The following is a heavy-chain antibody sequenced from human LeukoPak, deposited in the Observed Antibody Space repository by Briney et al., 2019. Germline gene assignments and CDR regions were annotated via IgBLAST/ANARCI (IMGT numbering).Heavy chain of an antibody. CDR1: GGTFSSYA. D-gene: IGHD3-10*01. CDR3: ARGRVEYYGSGSYSWVY. Sequence: PWASVKVSCKASGGTFSSYAISWVRQAPGQGLEWMGGIIPIFGTAIYAQKFQGRVTITADKSTSTAYMELSSLRSEDTAVYYCARGRVEYYGSGSYSWVYWGQGTLVTVSS. V-gene: IGHV1-69*06. CDR2: IIPIFGTA. J-gene: IGHJ4*02.